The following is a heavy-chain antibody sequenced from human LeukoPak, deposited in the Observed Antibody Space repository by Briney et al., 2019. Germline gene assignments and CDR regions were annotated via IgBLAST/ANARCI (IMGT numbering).Heavy chain of an antibody. V-gene: IGHV3-7*01. CDR1: GFTFSNYW. CDR3: ARDRGYSNFDY. J-gene: IGHJ4*02. D-gene: IGHD4-11*01. Sequence: GGSLRLSCAASGFTFSNYWMSWVRQAPGKGLEWVANMKEDGSEKDYVDSVKGRFTISRDNTQDSLYLQMNSLRAEDTAVYYCARDRGYSNFDYWGQGTLVTVSS. CDR2: MKEDGSEK.